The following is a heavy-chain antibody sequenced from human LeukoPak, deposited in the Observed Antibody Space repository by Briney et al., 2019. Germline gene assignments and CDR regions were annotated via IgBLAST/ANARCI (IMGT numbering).Heavy chain of an antibody. D-gene: IGHD3-22*01. Sequence: QASETLSLTCAVSGYSISSGYYWGWIRQPPGKGLEWVSVIYSGGSTYYADSVKGRFTISRDNSKNTLYLQMNSLRAEDTAVYYCAREGYDSKPTYGMDVWGQGTTVTVSS. CDR3: AREGYDSKPTYGMDV. CDR1: GYSISSGYY. J-gene: IGHJ6*02. CDR2: IYSGGST. V-gene: IGHV3-53*05.